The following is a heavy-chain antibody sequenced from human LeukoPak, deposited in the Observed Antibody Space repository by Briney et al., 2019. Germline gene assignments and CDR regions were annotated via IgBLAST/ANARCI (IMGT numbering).Heavy chain of an antibody. CDR3: ARGDISSSWFYYYYYMDV. CDR2: ISYDGSNK. D-gene: IGHD6-13*01. V-gene: IGHV3-30-3*01. Sequence: GGSLRLSCAASGFTFSSYAMHWVRQTPGKGLEWVAVISYDGSNKYYADSVKGRFTISRDNSKYTLYLQMNSLRAEDTAVYYCARGDISSSWFYYYYYMDVWGKGTTVTVSS. J-gene: IGHJ6*03. CDR1: GFTFSSYA.